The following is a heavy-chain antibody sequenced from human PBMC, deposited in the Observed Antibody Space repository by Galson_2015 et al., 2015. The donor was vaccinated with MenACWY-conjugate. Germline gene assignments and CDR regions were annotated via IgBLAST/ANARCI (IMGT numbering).Heavy chain of an antibody. Sequence: SLRLSCAASGFTFSRYSMNWVRQAPGKGLEWLSYISDGSGTIFYADSVKGRFTISRDNAKNSLYLEMNSLRAEDMAVYYCASWRYSSGWCSDYWGQGTLVTVSS. CDR2: ISDGSGTI. CDR1: GFTFSRYS. D-gene: IGHD6-19*01. V-gene: IGHV3-48*01. J-gene: IGHJ4*02. CDR3: ASWRYSSGWCSDY.